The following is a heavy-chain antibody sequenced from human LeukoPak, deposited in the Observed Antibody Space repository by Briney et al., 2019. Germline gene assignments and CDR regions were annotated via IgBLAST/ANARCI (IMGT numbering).Heavy chain of an antibody. J-gene: IGHJ4*02. CDR3: ARVIGSYSDSAY. D-gene: IGHD1-26*01. Sequence: GGSLRLSCAACGFSFSRFSMNWVRQAPGKGLEWISYITSSSDSTYYADSLKGRFTISRDNAKNSLYLQMDSLRAEDTAVYYCARVIGSYSDSAYWGQGTLVTVSS. CDR1: GFSFSRFS. V-gene: IGHV3-48*04. CDR2: ITSSSDST.